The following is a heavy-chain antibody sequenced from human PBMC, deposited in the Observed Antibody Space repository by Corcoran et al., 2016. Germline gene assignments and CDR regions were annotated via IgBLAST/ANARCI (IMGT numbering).Heavy chain of an antibody. CDR3: TRDSGIAAVLGVGWFDP. V-gene: IGHV3-49*05. J-gene: IGHJ5*02. Sequence: EVQLVESGGGLVKPGRSLRLSCTASGFTFGDYAMSWFRQAPGKGLEWVGFIRSKAYGGTTEYAASVKGRFTISRDDSKSIAYLQMNSLKTEDTAVYYCTRDSGIAAVLGVGWFDPWGQGTLVTVSS. CDR2: IRSKAYGGTT. CDR1: GFTFGDYA. D-gene: IGHD6-13*01.